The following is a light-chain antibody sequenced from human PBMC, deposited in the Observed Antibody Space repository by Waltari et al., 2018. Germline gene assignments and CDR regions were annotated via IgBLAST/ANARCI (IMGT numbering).Light chain of an antibody. Sequence: EIVLTQSPGTMSLSPGETATLSCRASQSVSRALVWYQQKPGQAPRLLISDTSRRAPGIPDRFRGSGSGTDFSLTISRLEPDDFAVYYCQKYERLPATFGQGTKVEIK. CDR2: DTS. V-gene: IGKV3-20*01. J-gene: IGKJ1*01. CDR1: QSVSRA. CDR3: QKYERLPAT.